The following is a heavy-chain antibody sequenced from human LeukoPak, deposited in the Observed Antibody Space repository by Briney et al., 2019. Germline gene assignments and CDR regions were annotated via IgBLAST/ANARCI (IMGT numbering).Heavy chain of an antibody. CDR1: GYTFTSYG. D-gene: IGHD6-19*01. Sequence: ASVKLSCKASGYTFTSYGISWVRQAPGQGLEWMGWISAYNGNTNYAQKLQGRGTMTTDTSTSTAYMELRSLRSDDTAVYYCARDDSSVSGFAVDYWGQGTLVTVSS. CDR3: ARDDSSVSGFAVDY. J-gene: IGHJ4*02. V-gene: IGHV1-18*01. CDR2: ISAYNGNT.